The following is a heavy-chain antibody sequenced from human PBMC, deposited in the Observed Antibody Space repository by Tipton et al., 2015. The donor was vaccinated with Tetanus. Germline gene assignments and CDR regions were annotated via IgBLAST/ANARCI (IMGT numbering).Heavy chain of an antibody. D-gene: IGHD6-13*01. CDR1: GGSFSGYY. CDR2: INYSGTT. CDR3: ARGRQRLVPAGFDL. V-gene: IGHV4-34*01. J-gene: IGHJ5*02. Sequence: GLVKPSETLSLTCAVYGGSFSGYYWNWIRQPPGEGLEWIGEINYSGTTNYNPSLKSRVTMSVDTSKNQFSLQLSSVTAADSAVYYCARGRQRLVPAGFDLWGQGTLVTVSS.